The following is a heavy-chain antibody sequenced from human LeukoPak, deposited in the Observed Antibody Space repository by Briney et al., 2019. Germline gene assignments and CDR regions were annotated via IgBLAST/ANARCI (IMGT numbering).Heavy chain of an antibody. D-gene: IGHD2-15*01. CDR3: ARHREVASPDY. Sequence: GGSLRLSCEASRFTFDIYSMSWVRQAPGKGLEWVSSISSGGHYIYYADSMKGRFTISRDHAKNSVYLQINSLRADDTAVYYWARHREVASPDYWGQGTLVTVST. CDR2: ISSGGHYI. V-gene: IGHV3-21*06. J-gene: IGHJ4*02. CDR1: RFTFDIYS.